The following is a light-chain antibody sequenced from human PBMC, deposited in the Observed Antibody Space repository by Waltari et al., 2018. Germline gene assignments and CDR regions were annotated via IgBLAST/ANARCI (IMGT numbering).Light chain of an antibody. CDR1: DIGSKN. Sequence: SFVLTQPPSVSVAPGKTANISCVGNDIGSKNVHWYQQRPGQAPVVVIYYDGDRPSRLPAPFSGSNPRHTAPLTISRVDAWDEADYYCPLWESSSDPVVFGGGTKLTVL. V-gene: IGLV3-21*01. CDR2: YDG. J-gene: IGLJ3*02. CDR3: PLWESSSDPVV.